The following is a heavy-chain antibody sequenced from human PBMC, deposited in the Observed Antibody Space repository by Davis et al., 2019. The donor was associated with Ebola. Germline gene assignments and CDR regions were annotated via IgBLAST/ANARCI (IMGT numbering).Heavy chain of an antibody. CDR2: ISGSGTNT. CDR1: GFTFNNYA. J-gene: IGHJ5*02. V-gene: IGHV3-23*01. Sequence: GESLKISCTASGFTFNNYAMSWVRQAPGKGLEWVSTISGSGTNTYYADSVKGRFTISRDNSKNTLYLQMNSLRAEDTAVYYCARDLSGAEFDPWGQGTLVTVSS. CDR3: ARDLSGAEFDP. D-gene: IGHD1-26*01.